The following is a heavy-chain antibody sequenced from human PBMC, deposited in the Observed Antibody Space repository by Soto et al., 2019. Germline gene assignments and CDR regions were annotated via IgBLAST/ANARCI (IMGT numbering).Heavy chain of an antibody. Sequence: EVQLLEYGGGLVQPGGSLRLSCAASGFTFSSYAMSWVRQAPGKRLEWVSAISGSGGSTYYADSVKGRFTISRDNSKNTLYLQMNSLRAVDTAVYYCAKVRVQLYYFDYWVQGTLVNVSS. J-gene: IGHJ4*02. V-gene: IGHV3-23*01. CDR3: AKVRVQLYYFDY. CDR2: ISGSGGST. D-gene: IGHD1-1*01. CDR1: GFTFSSYA.